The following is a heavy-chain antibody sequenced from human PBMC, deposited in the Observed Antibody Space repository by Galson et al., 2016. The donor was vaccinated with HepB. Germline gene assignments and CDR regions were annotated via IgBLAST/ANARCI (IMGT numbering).Heavy chain of an antibody. CDR2: IKRKSDGETT. Sequence: SLRLSCAASGFTFKNAWMTWVRQPPGRGLEWVARIKRKSDGETTYYGAPVMGRFTISRDDSMNTLHLQMNSLKVEDTGVYYCSTDWVRVSGDQRVSEAVDYRGRGTLVTVSS. J-gene: IGHJ4*02. CDR1: GFTFKNAW. V-gene: IGHV3-15*01. CDR3: STDWVRVSGDQRVSEAVDY. D-gene: IGHD4-17*01.